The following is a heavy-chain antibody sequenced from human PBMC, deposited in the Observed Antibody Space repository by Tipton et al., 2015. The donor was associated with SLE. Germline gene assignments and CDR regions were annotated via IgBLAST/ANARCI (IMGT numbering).Heavy chain of an antibody. CDR3: ARVASSRAASFCCVDD. CDR2: IRRRGSTI. CDR1: GSAFGTYQ. D-gene: IGHD2-2*01. J-gene: IGHJ4*03. Sequence: SLRLSCAASGSAFGTYQINFVPQAPALRLVWASYIRRRGSTIYYADSVKGRFTISRDNAKNSLYLQMNSLRAEDTAVYYCARVASSRAASFCCVDDWGYRSLVTVSS. V-gene: IGHV3-48*03.